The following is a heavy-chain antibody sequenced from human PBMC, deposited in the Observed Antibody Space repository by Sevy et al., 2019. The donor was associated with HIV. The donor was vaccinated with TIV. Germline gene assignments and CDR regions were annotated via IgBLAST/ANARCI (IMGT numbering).Heavy chain of an antibody. J-gene: IGHJ3*02. V-gene: IGHV3-49*03. CDR1: GFTFGDYA. D-gene: IGHD6-19*01. Sequence: GGSLRLSCTASGFTFGDYAMSWFRQAPGKGLEWVGFIRSKAYGGTTEYAASVKGRFTISRDDSKSIAYLQMNSLKTEGTAVYYCTSDKQGEQWLVRAFDIWGQGTMVTVSS. CDR3: TSDKQGEQWLVRAFDI. CDR2: IRSKAYGGTT.